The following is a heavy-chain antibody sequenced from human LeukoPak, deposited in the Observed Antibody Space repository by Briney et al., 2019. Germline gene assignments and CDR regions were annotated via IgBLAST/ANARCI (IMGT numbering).Heavy chain of an antibody. V-gene: IGHV1-2*06. CDR1: GYTFTGYY. Sequence: GASVKVSCKASGYTFTGYYMHWVRQAPGQGLEWMGRINPNSGGTNYAQKFQGRVTMTRDTSISTAYMELSRLRSDDTAVYYCARDPAYILPSYYYYYYGMDVWGQGTTVTASS. CDR3: ARDPAYILPSYYYYYYGMDV. CDR2: INPNSGGT. D-gene: IGHD3-9*01. J-gene: IGHJ6*02.